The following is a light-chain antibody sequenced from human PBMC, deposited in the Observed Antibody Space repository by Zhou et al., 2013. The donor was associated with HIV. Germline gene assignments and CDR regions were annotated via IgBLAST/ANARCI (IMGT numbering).Light chain of an antibody. CDR3: QFHGGSVT. CDR1: QSLSSDY. J-gene: IGKJ3*01. CDR2: GAS. Sequence: DIVLTQSPGFLSLSPGESATLSCRASQSLSSDYLSWYQQQPGRSPRLLIYGASSRATGIPDRFSGSGSGTDFSLTIDRLEPEDFAVYYCQFHGGSVTFGPGTKRGFQT. V-gene: IGKV3-20*01.